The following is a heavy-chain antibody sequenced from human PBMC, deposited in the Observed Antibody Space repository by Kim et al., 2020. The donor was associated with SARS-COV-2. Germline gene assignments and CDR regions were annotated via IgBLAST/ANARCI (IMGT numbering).Heavy chain of an antibody. CDR1: GGSISSSNW. CDR2: IRHSGST. Sequence: SETLSLTCAVSGGSISSSNWWSWVRQPPGKGLQWIGEIRHSGSTNYNPSLKSRASISVDKSKNQFSLELKSVTAADTAVYYCAGGMEAAWELNRYWGQGTLVTVSS. J-gene: IGHJ4*02. CDR3: AGGMEAAWELNRY. V-gene: IGHV4-4*02. D-gene: IGHD1-26*01.